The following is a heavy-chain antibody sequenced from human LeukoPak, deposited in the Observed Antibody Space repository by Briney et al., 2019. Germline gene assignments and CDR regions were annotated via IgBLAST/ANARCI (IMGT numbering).Heavy chain of an antibody. Sequence: GGSLRPSCAASGFSFRSFEMSWVRQAPGKGLGCIAYVSSGSGTIYHADSVKGRFTISRDNANNSLYLQMNSLRAEDTAIYYCARSTELSDPYFYYGMDVWGQGTTVTVSS. D-gene: IGHD1-26*01. J-gene: IGHJ6*02. CDR3: ARSTELSDPYFYYGMDV. V-gene: IGHV3-48*03. CDR2: VSSGSGTI. CDR1: GFSFRSFE.